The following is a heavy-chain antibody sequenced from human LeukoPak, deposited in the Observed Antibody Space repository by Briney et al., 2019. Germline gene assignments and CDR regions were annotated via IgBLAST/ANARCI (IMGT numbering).Heavy chain of an antibody. V-gene: IGHV3-23*01. J-gene: IGHJ4*02. D-gene: IGHD2-15*01. CDR1: GFAFGSYA. CDR3: AKTAVGYSSGRFPGWPADY. CDR2: IFGSGGSA. Sequence: GGSLRLSCTASGFAFGSYAMYWVRQAPGKGLEWVSGIFGSGGSAHYADSVKGRFTISRDNSKNTVYLEMNSLGVEDTAVYFCAKTAVGYSSGRFPGWPADYWGQGTLVTVSS.